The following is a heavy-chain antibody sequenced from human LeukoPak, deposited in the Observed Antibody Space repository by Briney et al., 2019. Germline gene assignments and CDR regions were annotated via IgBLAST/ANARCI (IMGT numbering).Heavy chain of an antibody. CDR2: IKEDGSEM. CDR1: GFTFSSYW. D-gene: IGHD2-15*01. Sequence: PGGSLRLSCAAAGFTFSSYWMTWVRQAPGKGLEWVANIKEDGSEMSYVDSVKGRFTISRDNAKNSLSLEMSSLRAEDTAVYYCARQRYSDYWGQGTLVTVSS. J-gene: IGHJ4*02. CDR3: ARQRYSDY. V-gene: IGHV3-7*01.